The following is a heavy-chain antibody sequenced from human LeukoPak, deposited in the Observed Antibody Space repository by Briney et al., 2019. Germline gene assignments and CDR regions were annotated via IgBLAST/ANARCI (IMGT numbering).Heavy chain of an antibody. CDR2: IRYDGSNK. J-gene: IGHJ4*02. CDR3: AGGPSGYHNT. CDR1: GFTFSSYG. Sequence: PGGSLRLSCAASGFTFSSYGMHWVRQAPGKGLEWVAFIRYDGSNKYYADSVKGRFTISRDSSKNTLYLQMNSLRAEDTAVYYCAGGPSGYHNTGGQGTLVTVSS. D-gene: IGHD5-12*01. V-gene: IGHV3-30*02.